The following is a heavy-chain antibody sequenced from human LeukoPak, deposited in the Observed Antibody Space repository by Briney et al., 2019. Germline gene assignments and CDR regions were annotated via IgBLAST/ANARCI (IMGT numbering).Heavy chain of an antibody. Sequence: ASMKVSCMASGYSFTSYAINWGRQAPGQGLEWMGWIGAYNGNTDYAQKFQGRVTMTTDTSTSTAYMELRSLTSDDTAVYYCARDPLRSTWSTYYNALDVWGQGTTVTVSS. D-gene: IGHD6-13*01. J-gene: IGHJ6*02. CDR2: IGAYNGNT. CDR3: ARDPLRSTWSTYYNALDV. CDR1: GYSFTSYA. V-gene: IGHV1-18*01.